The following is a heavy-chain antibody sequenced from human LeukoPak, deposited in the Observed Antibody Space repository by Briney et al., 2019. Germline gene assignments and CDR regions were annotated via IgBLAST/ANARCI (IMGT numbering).Heavy chain of an antibody. Sequence: PGRSLRLSCAASGFTFDDYAMHWVRQAPGKGLEWVSSISWNSGSIGYADSVKGRFTISRDNAKNFLYLQMNSLRAEDMALYYCAKDREYSSSGAFDIWGQGTMVTVSS. V-gene: IGHV3-9*03. CDR1: GFTFDDYA. D-gene: IGHD6-6*01. CDR3: AKDREYSSSGAFDI. J-gene: IGHJ3*02. CDR2: ISWNSGSI.